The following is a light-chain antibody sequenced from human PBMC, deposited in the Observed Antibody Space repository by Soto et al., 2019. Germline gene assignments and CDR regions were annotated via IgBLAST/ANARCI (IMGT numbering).Light chain of an antibody. Sequence: QSALNQHASVSGSPRQSITISCSSTSIDVGGYNFVTWYQQHPGKAPKLIICNVSERPSGVSNRFSGSKSGNTASLTIAGLQAEDEADYYCNSYTSSRTYVFGTGTKVNV. CDR2: NVS. CDR3: NSYTSSRTYV. CDR1: SIDVGGYNF. J-gene: IGLJ1*01. V-gene: IGLV2-14*01.